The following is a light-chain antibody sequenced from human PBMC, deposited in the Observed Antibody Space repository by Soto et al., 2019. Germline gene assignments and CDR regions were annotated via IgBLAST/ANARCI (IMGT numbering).Light chain of an antibody. CDR2: EVT. Sequence: QSALTQPASVSGSPGQSITISCTGTSSDIGGYNYVSWYQQHPDQAPKLMIYEVTNRPSGISNRFSGSKSGNTASLTISGLQAEDEADYYCSSYTSISTLVFGGGTKLTVL. V-gene: IGLV2-14*01. J-gene: IGLJ2*01. CDR1: SSDIGGYNY. CDR3: SSYTSISTLV.